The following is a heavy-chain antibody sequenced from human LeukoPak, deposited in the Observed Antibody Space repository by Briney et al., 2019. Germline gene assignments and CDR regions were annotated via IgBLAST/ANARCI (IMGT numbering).Heavy chain of an antibody. Sequence: GGSLRLSCAASGFTFSSYAMHWVRQAPGKGLEWVAVISYDGSNKYYADSVKGRFTISRDNSKNTLYLQMNSLRAEDTAVYYCARDLVGRWLQLIGSDAFDIWGQGTMVTVSS. V-gene: IGHV3-30*04. CDR1: GFTFSSYA. J-gene: IGHJ3*02. CDR2: ISYDGSNK. D-gene: IGHD5-24*01. CDR3: ARDLVGRWLQLIGSDAFDI.